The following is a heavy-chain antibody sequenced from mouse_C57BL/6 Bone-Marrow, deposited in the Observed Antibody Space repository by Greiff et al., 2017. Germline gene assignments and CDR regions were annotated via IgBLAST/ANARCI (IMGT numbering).Heavy chain of an antibody. Sequence: EVQLVESGPGLVKPSQSLSLTCSVTGYSITSGYYWNWIRQFPGNKLEWMGYISYDGSNNYNPSLKNRISITRDTSKNQFFLKLNSVTTEDTATYYCARDLHYYSDAMDYWGQGTSVTVSS. V-gene: IGHV3-6*01. CDR1: GYSITSGYY. J-gene: IGHJ4*01. CDR3: ARDLHYYSDAMDY. CDR2: ISYDGSN. D-gene: IGHD2-1*01.